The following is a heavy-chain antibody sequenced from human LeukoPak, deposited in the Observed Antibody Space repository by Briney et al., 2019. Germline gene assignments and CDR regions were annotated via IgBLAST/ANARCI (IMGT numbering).Heavy chain of an antibody. CDR1: GYTFTSYG. CDR2: ISAYNGNT. Sequence: ASVKVSCKASGYTFTSYGISWVRQAPGQGLEWMGWISAYNGNTNYAQRLQGRVTMTTDTSTSTAYMELTSLRSDDTAVYYCARDDYYGSGSPYYGMDVWGQGTTITVSS. J-gene: IGHJ6*02. CDR3: ARDDYYGSGSPYYGMDV. V-gene: IGHV1-18*01. D-gene: IGHD3-10*01.